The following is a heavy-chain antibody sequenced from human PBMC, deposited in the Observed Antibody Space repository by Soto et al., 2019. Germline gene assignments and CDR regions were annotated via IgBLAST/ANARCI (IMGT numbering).Heavy chain of an antibody. CDR3: ARSGSSSPQDYYYGMDV. Sequence: ASVKVSCKASGYTFTGYYMHWVRQAPGQGLEWMGWINPNSGGTNYAQKFQGWVTMTRDTSISTAYMELSRLRSDDTAVYYCARSGSSSPQDYYYGMDVWGQGTTVTVSS. V-gene: IGHV1-2*04. J-gene: IGHJ6*02. CDR2: INPNSGGT. D-gene: IGHD6-13*01. CDR1: GYTFTGYY.